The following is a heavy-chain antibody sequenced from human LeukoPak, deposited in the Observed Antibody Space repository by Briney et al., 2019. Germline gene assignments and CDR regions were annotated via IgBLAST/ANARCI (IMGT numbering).Heavy chain of an antibody. J-gene: IGHJ3*02. V-gene: IGHV3-23*01. Sequence: GGSLRLSCAASGFTFSSYAMSWVRQAPGKGLEWVSAISGSGGSTYYADSVKGRFTISRDNSKNTLYLQMNSLRAEDTAVYYCAKGYDFWSGYYCAFDIWGQGTMVAVSS. CDR1: GFTFSSYA. CDR2: ISGSGGST. CDR3: AKGYDFWSGYYCAFDI. D-gene: IGHD3-3*01.